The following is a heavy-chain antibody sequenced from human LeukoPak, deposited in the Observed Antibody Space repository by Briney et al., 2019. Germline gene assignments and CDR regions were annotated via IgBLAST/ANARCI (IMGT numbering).Heavy chain of an antibody. CDR1: GGSISNYY. J-gene: IGHJ4*02. CDR3: AREVASLDY. D-gene: IGHD2-21*01. Sequence: SETLSLSCTVSGGSISNYYWGWIRQPPGEGLEWIGSIYYSGSTYYNSSLQSRVTISVHMSNNQFALKLSSVTAADTAVYYCAREVASLDYWGQGTLVTVSS. V-gene: IGHV4-39*06. CDR2: IYYSGST.